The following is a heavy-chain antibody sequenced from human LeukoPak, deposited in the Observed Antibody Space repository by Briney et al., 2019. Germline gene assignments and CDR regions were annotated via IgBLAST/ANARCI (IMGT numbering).Heavy chain of an antibody. J-gene: IGHJ4*02. V-gene: IGHV3-74*01. D-gene: IGHD2/OR15-2a*01. Sequence: GGSLRLSCAASGNYWMHWVRQAPGKGLVWISHINSDGSWTSYADSVKGRFTISKDNAKNTVYLQMNSLRAEDTAVYYCVSFYETYWGRGTLVTVSS. CDR3: VSFYETY. CDR1: GNYW. CDR2: INSDGSWT.